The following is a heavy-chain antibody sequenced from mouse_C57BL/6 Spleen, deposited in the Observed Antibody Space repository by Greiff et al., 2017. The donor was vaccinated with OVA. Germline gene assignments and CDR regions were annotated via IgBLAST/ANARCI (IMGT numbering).Heavy chain of an antibody. CDR1: GYAFSSSW. D-gene: IGHD4-1*01. J-gene: IGHJ1*03. V-gene: IGHV1-82*01. CDR3: ARNWGEGRYFDG. CDR2: IYPGDGDT. Sequence: VQLQQSGPELVKPGASVKISCKASGYAFSSSWMNWVKQRPGKGLEWIGRIYPGDGDTNYNGKFKGKATMTADKSSNTAYMQLSRLTSEDAAVYFCARNWGEGRYFDGWGTGTTVTVSS.